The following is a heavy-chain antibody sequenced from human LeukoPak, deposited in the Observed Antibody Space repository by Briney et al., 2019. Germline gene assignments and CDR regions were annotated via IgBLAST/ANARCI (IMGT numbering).Heavy chain of an antibody. CDR3: ARDESSGSYGPNLDY. V-gene: IGHV1-18*01. D-gene: IGHD1-26*01. J-gene: IGHJ4*02. CDR1: GYRFTNYG. Sequence: ASVKVSCKASGYRFTNYGISWVRQAPGQGLQWMGWISTYKTNTNYAQKLQGRVTMTTDTSTSTAYMELRSLRSDDTAVYYCARDESSGSYGPNLDYWGQGTLVTVSS. CDR2: ISTYKTNT.